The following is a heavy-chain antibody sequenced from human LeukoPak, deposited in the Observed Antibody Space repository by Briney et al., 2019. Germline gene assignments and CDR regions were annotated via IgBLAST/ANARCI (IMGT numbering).Heavy chain of an antibody. Sequence: GGSLRLSCAASGFTFSSYAMSWVRQAPGKGLEWVSAISGSGGSSYYADSVKGRFTISRDNAKNSLYLQMNSLRAEDAAVYYCARYYDSSGYYWGYYYYYCYMDVWGKGTTVTISS. CDR2: ISGSGGSS. CDR1: GFTFSSYA. J-gene: IGHJ6*03. D-gene: IGHD3-22*01. V-gene: IGHV3-23*01. CDR3: ARYYDSSGYYWGYYYYYCYMDV.